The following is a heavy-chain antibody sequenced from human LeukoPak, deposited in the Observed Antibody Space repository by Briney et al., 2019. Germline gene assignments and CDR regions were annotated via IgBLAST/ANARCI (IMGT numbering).Heavy chain of an antibody. Sequence: KSSETLSLTCTVSGGSISSYYWSWIRQPPGKGLEWIGYIYYSGSTNYNPSLKSRVTISVDTSKNQFSLKLSSVTAADTAVYYCARDSYYDSSGYPRAEDWYFDLWGRGTLVTVSS. J-gene: IGHJ2*01. CDR2: IYYSGST. CDR3: ARDSYYDSSGYPRAEDWYFDL. V-gene: IGHV4-59*01. CDR1: GGSISSYY. D-gene: IGHD3-22*01.